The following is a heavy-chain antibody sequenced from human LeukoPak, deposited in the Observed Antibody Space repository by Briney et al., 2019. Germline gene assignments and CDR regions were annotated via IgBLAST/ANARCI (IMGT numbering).Heavy chain of an antibody. CDR3: ARDERGYGDYVGY. D-gene: IGHD4-17*01. J-gene: IGHJ4*02. Sequence: SETLSLTCAVYGGSFSGYYWSWIRQPPGKGLEWIGEINHSGSTNYNPSLKSRVTISVDTSKNQFSLKLSSVTAADTAVYYCARDERGYGDYVGYWGQGTLVTVSS. CDR2: INHSGST. V-gene: IGHV4-34*01. CDR1: GGSFSGYY.